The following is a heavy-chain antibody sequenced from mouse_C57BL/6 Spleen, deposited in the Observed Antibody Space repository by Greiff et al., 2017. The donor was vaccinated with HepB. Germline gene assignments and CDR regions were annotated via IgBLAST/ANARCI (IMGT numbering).Heavy chain of an antibody. CDR3: ARRDYDYPWFAY. Sequence: VQLQQPGAELVKPGASVKMSCKASGYTFTSYWITWVKQRLGQGLEWIGDIYPGSGSTNYNEKFKSKATPTVDTSSSTAYMQLSSLTSEDSAVYYCARRDYDYPWFAYWGQGTLVTVSA. CDR1: GYTFTSYW. D-gene: IGHD2-4*01. CDR2: IYPGSGST. V-gene: IGHV1-55*01. J-gene: IGHJ3*01.